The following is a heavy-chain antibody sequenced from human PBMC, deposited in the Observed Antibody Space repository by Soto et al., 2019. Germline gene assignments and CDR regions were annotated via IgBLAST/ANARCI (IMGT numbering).Heavy chain of an antibody. CDR3: ARESVGGYCSGGSCYDFFDY. CDR2: ISAYNGNT. Sequence: ASVKVSCKASGYTFTSYGISWVRQAPGQGLEWMGWISAYNGNTNYAQKLQGRVTMTTDTSTSTAYMELRSLRSDDTAVYYCARESVGGYCSGGSCYDFFDYWGQGTLVTVSS. D-gene: IGHD2-15*01. V-gene: IGHV1-18*01. J-gene: IGHJ4*02. CDR1: GYTFTSYG.